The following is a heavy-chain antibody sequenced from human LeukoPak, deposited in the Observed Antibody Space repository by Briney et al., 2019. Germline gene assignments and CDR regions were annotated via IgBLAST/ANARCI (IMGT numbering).Heavy chain of an antibody. J-gene: IGHJ3*02. Sequence: GGSLRLSCAASGFTFSSYAMSWVRQAPGKGLEWVSAISGSGGSTYYADSVKGRFTISRDNSKNTLYLQMNSLRAEDTAVYYGAAPLYSSSWRDAFDIWGQGTMVTVSS. CDR2: ISGSGGST. D-gene: IGHD6-13*01. CDR1: GFTFSSYA. V-gene: IGHV3-23*01. CDR3: AAPLYSSSWRDAFDI.